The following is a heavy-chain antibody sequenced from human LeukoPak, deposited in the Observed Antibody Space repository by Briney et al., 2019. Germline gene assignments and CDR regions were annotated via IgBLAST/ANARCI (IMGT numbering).Heavy chain of an antibody. V-gene: IGHV3-11*06. Sequence: GGSLRLSCAASGFIFSDYYMSWIRQAPGKGLEWLSYISSSSSYTNYADSVKDRFTISRDNAKNSLYLQMNSLRAEDTAVYYCARGDLGYCSGGSCYGGDYWGQGTLVTVSS. CDR1: GFIFSDYY. CDR2: ISSSSSYT. CDR3: ARGDLGYCSGGSCYGGDY. D-gene: IGHD2-15*01. J-gene: IGHJ4*02.